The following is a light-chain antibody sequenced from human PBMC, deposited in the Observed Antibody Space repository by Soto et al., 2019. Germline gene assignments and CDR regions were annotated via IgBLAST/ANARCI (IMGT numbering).Light chain of an antibody. Sequence: IQMTQSPSSLSASVGDRVTITCRASQGIRTYLNWYQQKPGMAPQLLIYGASTVQSGVPSRFSGSGSGTDFTLTISSLQPEDFATYYCQQTFSTLPWTFGPGTKVDIK. CDR2: GAS. CDR1: QGIRTY. V-gene: IGKV1-39*01. CDR3: QQTFSTLPWT. J-gene: IGKJ1*01.